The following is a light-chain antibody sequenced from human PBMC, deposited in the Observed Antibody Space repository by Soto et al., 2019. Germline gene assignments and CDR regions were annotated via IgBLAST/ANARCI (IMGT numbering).Light chain of an antibody. J-gene: IGKJ1*01. CDR2: KAS. CDR3: QQYNSFWT. Sequence: DIQMTQSPSFVSASVGDRVTITCRASQSISSWLAWYQQKPGKAPKLLIYKASSLESGVPSRFSGSGSGTEFTLTISSLQPDDFATYYCQQYNSFWTFGQGTKV. CDR1: QSISSW. V-gene: IGKV1-5*03.